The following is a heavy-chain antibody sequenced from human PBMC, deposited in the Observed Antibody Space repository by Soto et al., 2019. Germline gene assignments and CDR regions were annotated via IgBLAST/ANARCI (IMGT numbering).Heavy chain of an antibody. CDR2: IKPDGSEK. V-gene: IGHV3-7*01. J-gene: IGHJ6*04. Sequence: GGSRRLSCAASGFTFSSYSMNWVRQAPGKGLEWVSSIKPDGSEKYYVDSVKGRFTISRDNAKNSLYLQMNSLRVEDTAVFYCADPLDLDVWGKGATVTVSS. D-gene: IGHD3-16*02. CDR3: ADPLDLDV. CDR1: GFTFSSYS.